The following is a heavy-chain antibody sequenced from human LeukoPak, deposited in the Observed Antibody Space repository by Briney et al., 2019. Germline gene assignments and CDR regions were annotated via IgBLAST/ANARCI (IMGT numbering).Heavy chain of an antibody. J-gene: IGHJ5*02. CDR3: ARDQYYDSKGWFDP. D-gene: IGHD3-22*01. Sequence: ASVKVSCKASGYTFTSYGISWVRQAPGQGLEWMGWISAYNGNTNYAQKLQGRVTMTTDTSTSTAHMELRSLRSDDTAVYYCARDQYYDSKGWFDPWGQGTLVTVSS. V-gene: IGHV1-18*01. CDR2: ISAYNGNT. CDR1: GYTFTSYG.